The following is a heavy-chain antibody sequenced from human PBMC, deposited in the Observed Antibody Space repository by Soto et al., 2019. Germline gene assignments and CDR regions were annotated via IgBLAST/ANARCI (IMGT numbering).Heavy chain of an antibody. Sequence: QVQLLQSGPGLVKPSQTLSLTCAISGDSVSSNIVTWDWIRQSPSRGLEWLGRTYYRSQWFNDYAVSVKSRMTINADTFKNQFSLQLNYVTPEDTAVYYCARLIGTSWFVGWGQGTPVTVSS. V-gene: IGHV6-1*01. J-gene: IGHJ4*02. D-gene: IGHD6-13*01. CDR1: GDSVSSNIVT. CDR2: TYYRSQWFN. CDR3: ARLIGTSWFVG.